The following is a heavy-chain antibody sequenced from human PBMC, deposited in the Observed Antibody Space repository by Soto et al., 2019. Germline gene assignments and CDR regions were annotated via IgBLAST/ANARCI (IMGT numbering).Heavy chain of an antibody. Sequence: VQLVESGGGLVQPGGSLRLSCAASGFTFSSYAMHWVRQAPGKGLEWVAVISYDGSNKYYADSVKGRFTISRDNSKNTLYLQMNSLRAEDTAVYYCARVRGWHDILTGVFDYWGQGTLVTVSS. J-gene: IGHJ4*02. CDR2: ISYDGSNK. CDR3: ARVRGWHDILTGVFDY. V-gene: IGHV3-30-3*01. D-gene: IGHD3-9*01. CDR1: GFTFSSYA.